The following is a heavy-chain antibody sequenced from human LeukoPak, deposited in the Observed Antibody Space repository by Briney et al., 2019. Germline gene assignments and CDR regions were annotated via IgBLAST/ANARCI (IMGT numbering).Heavy chain of an antibody. V-gene: IGHV4-39*01. CDR1: GRSISSSSYY. Sequence: SETLSLTCTVSGRSISSSSYYWGWIRQPPGKGLEWIGSIYYSGSTYYNPSLKSRVTISVDTSKNQFSLKLSSVTAADTAVYYCARIPVEYYFDYWGQGTLVTVSS. J-gene: IGHJ4*02. CDR2: IYYSGST. CDR3: ARIPVEYYFDY.